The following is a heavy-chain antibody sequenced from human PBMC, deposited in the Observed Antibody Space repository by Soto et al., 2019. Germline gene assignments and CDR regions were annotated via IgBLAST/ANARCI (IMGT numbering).Heavy chain of an antibody. V-gene: IGHV4-31*03. CDR2: ISYGGST. J-gene: IGHJ4*02. D-gene: IGHD5-18*01. CDR3: SRGILV. Sequence: QVQLQESGPGLVKPSQTLSLTCTVSGGSINSGGYCWSWIRQHPGKGLDWIGCISYGGSTSYNPCMKSRGTISVDTSTNPFSLKLTSVTAADTAGYYCSRGILVWGQGALITVSS. CDR1: GGSINSGGYC.